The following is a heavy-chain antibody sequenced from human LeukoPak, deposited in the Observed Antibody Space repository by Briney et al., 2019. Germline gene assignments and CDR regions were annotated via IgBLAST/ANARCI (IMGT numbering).Heavy chain of an antibody. CDR2: ISSDGTST. J-gene: IGHJ4*02. V-gene: IGHV3-74*01. Sequence: PSGSLRLSCAASGFTFSSYWMHWVRQAPGKGLVWVSRISSDGTSTSYADSVKGRFTISIDNAENTLYLQMNSLRAEDTAVYYCASRVQSGWSFDYWGQGNLVTASS. D-gene: IGHD6-19*01. CDR3: ASRVQSGWSFDY. CDR1: GFTFSSYW.